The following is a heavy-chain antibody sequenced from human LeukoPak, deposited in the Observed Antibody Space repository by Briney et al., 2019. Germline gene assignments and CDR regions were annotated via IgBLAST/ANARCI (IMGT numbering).Heavy chain of an antibody. V-gene: IGHV1-46*01. Sequence: ASVKVSCKASGYTFTSYYMHWVRQAPGQGLEWMGIFNPSNGYTSYAQKFQGRVTMTRDTSTSTVYMEVSSLRSEDTAVYYCARDRGYCSSTSCYFGAFDIWGQGTVVTVSS. CDR3: ARDRGYCSSTSCYFGAFDI. J-gene: IGHJ3*02. D-gene: IGHD2-2*01. CDR1: GYTFTSYY. CDR2: FNPSNGYT.